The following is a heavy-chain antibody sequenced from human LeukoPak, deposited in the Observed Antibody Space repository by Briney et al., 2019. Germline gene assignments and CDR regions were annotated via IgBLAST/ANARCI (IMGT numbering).Heavy chain of an antibody. D-gene: IGHD3-3*01. J-gene: IGHJ6*02. CDR1: GGSISSYY. CDR3: ARLRFSEWLLPNYYYYYGMDV. V-gene: IGHV4-59*01. Sequence: SETLFLTCTVSGGSISSYYWSWIRQPPGKGLEWIGYIYYSGSTNYNPSLKSRVTISVDTSKNQFSLKLSSVTAADTAVYYCARLRFSEWLLPNYYYYYGMDVWGQGTTVTVSS. CDR2: IYYSGST.